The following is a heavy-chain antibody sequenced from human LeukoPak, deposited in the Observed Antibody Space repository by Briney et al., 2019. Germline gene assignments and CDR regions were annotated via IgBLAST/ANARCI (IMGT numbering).Heavy chain of an antibody. CDR1: GGTFSSYA. Sequence: SVKVSCKASGGTFSSYAISWVRQAPGQGLEWMGRIIPILGIANYAQKFQGRVTITADKSTSTAYMELSSLRSEDTAVYYCAKYGNDYGDYDAFDIWGQGTMVTVSS. CDR3: AKYGNDYGDYDAFDI. J-gene: IGHJ3*02. V-gene: IGHV1-69*04. CDR2: IIPILGIA. D-gene: IGHD4-17*01.